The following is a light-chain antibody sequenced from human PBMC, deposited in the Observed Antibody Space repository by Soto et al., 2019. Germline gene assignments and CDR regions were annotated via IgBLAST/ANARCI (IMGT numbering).Light chain of an antibody. CDR1: QSVSSNY. J-gene: IGKJ4*01. Sequence: IVLTQSPGTLSLSPGERATLSCRPSQSVSSNYLAWYQQKPGQAPRLLMFGASSRATGIPDRFSGSGSGTDFTLTISRLEPEDFAVYYCHQYGSSPLTFGGGTKVDIK. CDR3: HQYGSSPLT. V-gene: IGKV3-20*01. CDR2: GAS.